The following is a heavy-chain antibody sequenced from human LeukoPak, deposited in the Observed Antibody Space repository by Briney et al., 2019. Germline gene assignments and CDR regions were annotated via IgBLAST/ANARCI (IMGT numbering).Heavy chain of an antibody. Sequence: SETLSLTCTVSGGSISSYYWSWIRQPPGKGLEWIGYIYYSGSTNYNPSLKSRVTISVDTSKNQFSLKLSSVTAADTAVHYCARHDYGGNVADYWGQGTLVTVSS. CDR1: GGSISSYY. J-gene: IGHJ4*02. V-gene: IGHV4-59*08. D-gene: IGHD4-23*01. CDR3: ARHDYGGNVADY. CDR2: IYYSGST.